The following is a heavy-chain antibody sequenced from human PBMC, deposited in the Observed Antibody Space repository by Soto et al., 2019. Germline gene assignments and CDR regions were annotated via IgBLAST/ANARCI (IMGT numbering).Heavy chain of an antibody. V-gene: IGHV4-61*01. D-gene: IGHD6-19*01. CDR3: ARARSSGWYRADAFDI. Sequence: SETLSLTCTVSGGSVSSSSYYWGWVRQPPGKGLEWIGYIYYSGSTNYNPSLESRVTISVDTSKNQFSLKLSSVTAADTAVYYCARARSSGWYRADAFDIWGQGTMVTVSS. CDR1: GGSVSSSSYY. J-gene: IGHJ3*02. CDR2: IYYSGST.